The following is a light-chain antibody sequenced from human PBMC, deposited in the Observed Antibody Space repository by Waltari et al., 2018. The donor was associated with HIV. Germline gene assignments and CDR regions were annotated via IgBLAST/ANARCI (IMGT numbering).Light chain of an antibody. Sequence: QTVVTQEPSLTVSPRGTVTLTCASSTGAVTSGYYPNWFQQKPGQAPRTLIFSTSNNYSWTPARFSGSLLGGKAALTLSGVQPEDEAEYYCLLYYGGAWVFGGGTKLTVL. CDR2: STS. V-gene: IGLV7-43*01. J-gene: IGLJ3*02. CDR3: LLYYGGAWV. CDR1: TGAVTSGYY.